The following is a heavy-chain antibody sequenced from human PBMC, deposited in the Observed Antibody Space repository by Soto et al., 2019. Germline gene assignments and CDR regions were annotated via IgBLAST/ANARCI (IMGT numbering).Heavy chain of an antibody. CDR2: INPNSGGT. J-gene: IGHJ5*02. V-gene: IGHV1-2*02. D-gene: IGHD3-3*01. CDR1: GYTFTGYY. Sequence: ASVTVSCKASGYTFTGYYMHWVRQAPGQGLEWMGWINPNSGGTNYAQKFQGRVTMTRDTSISTAHMELSRLRSDDTAVYYCARGPNYDFWSGYSQNNWFDPWGQGTLVTVSS. CDR3: ARGPNYDFWSGYSQNNWFDP.